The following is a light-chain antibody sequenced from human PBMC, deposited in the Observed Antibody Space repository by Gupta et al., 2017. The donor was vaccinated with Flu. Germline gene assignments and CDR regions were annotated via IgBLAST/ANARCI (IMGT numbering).Light chain of an antibody. V-gene: IGLV3-19*01. Sequence: SSELTQDPAVSVALGQTVRITCQGDSLTTYYASWYQQKPGQAPLLVIYNKDQRPSGIPDRFSGSRSGDTTSLTISGAPEEDEDDYYCYSPDKSGDPWVFGGGTKLTVL. J-gene: IGLJ3*02. CDR3: YSPDKSGDPWV. CDR1: SLTTYY. CDR2: NKD.